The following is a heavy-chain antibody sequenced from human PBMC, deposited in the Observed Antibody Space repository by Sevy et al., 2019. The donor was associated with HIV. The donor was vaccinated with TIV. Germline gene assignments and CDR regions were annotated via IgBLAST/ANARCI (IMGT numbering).Heavy chain of an antibody. D-gene: IGHD2-15*01. Sequence: GGSLRLSCAASGFTFSSYAMHWVRQAPGKGLEWVAVISYDGSNKYYADSVKGRFTISRDNSKNTLYLQMNSLRAEETAVYYCARSRVVVRSGFDAFDIWGQGTMVTVSS. V-gene: IGHV3-30-3*01. CDR2: ISYDGSNK. CDR1: GFTFSSYA. J-gene: IGHJ3*02. CDR3: ARSRVVVRSGFDAFDI.